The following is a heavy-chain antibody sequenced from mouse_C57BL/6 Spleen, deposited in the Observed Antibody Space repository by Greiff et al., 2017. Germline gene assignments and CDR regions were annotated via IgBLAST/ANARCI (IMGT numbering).Heavy chain of an antibody. Sequence: QVQLKQPGAELVRPGTSVKLSCKASGYTFTSYWMHWVKQRPGQGLEWIGVIDPSDSYTNYNQKFKGKATLTVDTSSSTAYMQLSSLTSEDSAVYYCARGEDYDDYFDYWGQGTTLTVSS. CDR2: IDPSDSYT. D-gene: IGHD2-4*01. V-gene: IGHV1-59*01. J-gene: IGHJ2*01. CDR1: GYTFTSYW. CDR3: ARGEDYDDYFDY.